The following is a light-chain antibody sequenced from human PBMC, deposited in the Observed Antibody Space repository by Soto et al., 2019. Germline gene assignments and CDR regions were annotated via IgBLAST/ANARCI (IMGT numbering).Light chain of an antibody. CDR1: QGIRRW. Sequence: DIQMTQSPSSVSASAGDRVTITCRASQGIRRWLAWYQQKPGKAPKLLIYAASSLQSGVPSRFSGSGSGTDFTLTISSLQPEDFATYYCQQANSFPLTFGQGTRLEIK. J-gene: IGKJ5*01. CDR3: QQANSFPLT. CDR2: AAS. V-gene: IGKV1D-12*01.